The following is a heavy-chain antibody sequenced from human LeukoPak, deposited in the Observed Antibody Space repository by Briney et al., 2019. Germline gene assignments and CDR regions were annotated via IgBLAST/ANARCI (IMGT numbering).Heavy chain of an antibody. D-gene: IGHD5-18*01. CDR2: INPSGGRT. CDR3: ARVNSYGYYYYYGMDV. Sequence: ATVKVSCKASGYTFTSYYMHWARQAPGQGLEWMGIINPSGGRTTYAQKFQGRVTMTRDTSTSTVYMELSSLRSDDTAVYYCARVNSYGYYYYYGMDVWGQGTTVTVSS. V-gene: IGHV1-46*01. CDR1: GYTFTSYY. J-gene: IGHJ6*02.